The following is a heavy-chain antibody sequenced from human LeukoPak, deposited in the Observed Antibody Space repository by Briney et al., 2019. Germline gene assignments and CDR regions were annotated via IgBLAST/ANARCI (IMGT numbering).Heavy chain of an antibody. CDR2: INGAGSSI. CDR1: GFTFSSYW. J-gene: IGHJ4*02. V-gene: IGHV3-74*01. CDR3: ARGGDYKNDY. D-gene: IGHD4-17*01. Sequence: GGSLRLSCAASGFTFSSYWMHWGRQTPGKGLVWVSRINGAGSSISYADSVKGRVTISRDNAKNTLYLQMNNLRAEDTAVYYCARGGDYKNDYWGQGTLVTVSS.